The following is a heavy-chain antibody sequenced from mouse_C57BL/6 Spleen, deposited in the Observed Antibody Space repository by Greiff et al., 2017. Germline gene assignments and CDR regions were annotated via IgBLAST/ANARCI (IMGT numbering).Heavy chain of an antibody. CDR2: IWSGGST. CDR1: GFSLTSYG. J-gene: IGHJ2*01. D-gene: IGHD2-3*01. V-gene: IGHV2-2*01. Sequence: QVQLKQSGPGLVQPSQSLSITCTVSGFSLTSYGVHWVRQSPGKGLEWLGVIWSGGSTDYNAAFISRLSISKDNSKSQVFFKMNSLQADDTAIYYCARQMDFYDGYFDYWRQGTTLTVSS. CDR3: ARQMDFYDGYFDY.